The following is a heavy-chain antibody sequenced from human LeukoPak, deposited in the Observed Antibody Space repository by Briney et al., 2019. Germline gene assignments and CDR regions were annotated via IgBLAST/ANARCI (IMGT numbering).Heavy chain of an antibody. CDR2: ISYDGSNK. CDR1: GFTFSIYA. Sequence: PGGSLRLSCAASGFTFSIYAMTWVRQAPGKGLEWVAVISYDGSNKYYADSVKGRFTISRDNAKNTLHLQMNSLRAEDTAVYYCASGGYCSGGSCYSGAFDIWGQGTMVTVSS. J-gene: IGHJ3*02. CDR3: ASGGYCSGGSCYSGAFDI. V-gene: IGHV3-30*04. D-gene: IGHD2-15*01.